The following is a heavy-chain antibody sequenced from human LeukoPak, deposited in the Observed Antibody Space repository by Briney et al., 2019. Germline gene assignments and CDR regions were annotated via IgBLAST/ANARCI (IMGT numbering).Heavy chain of an antibody. J-gene: IGHJ6*02. CDR2: IYSGGNT. CDR1: GFAFNSQT. CDR3: ARVGPHYGMDV. Sequence: GSLRLSCAASGFAFNSQTMSWVRQAPGTGLEWVSIIYSGGNTYYADSVKGRFTISRDNFKNTLFLQMNSLRAEEDTAVYYCARVGPHYGMDVWGQGTTVTVSS. V-gene: IGHV3-53*01.